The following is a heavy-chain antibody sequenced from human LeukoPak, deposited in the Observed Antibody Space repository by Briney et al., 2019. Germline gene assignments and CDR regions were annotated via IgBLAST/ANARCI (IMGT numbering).Heavy chain of an antibody. CDR1: GFTFSDYY. V-gene: IGHV3-11*04. J-gene: IGHJ4*02. D-gene: IGHD6-19*01. CDR3: ARDPGSGWSTPAYVGREQRFDQ. CDR2: ISSSGSTI. Sequence: PGGSLRLSCAASGFTFSDYYMSWIRQAPGKGLEWVSYISSSGSTIYYADSVRGRFTISRDNSKNTLYVQMNSLRPEDTAVYYCARDPGSGWSTPAYVGREQRFDQWGQGTLVTVSS.